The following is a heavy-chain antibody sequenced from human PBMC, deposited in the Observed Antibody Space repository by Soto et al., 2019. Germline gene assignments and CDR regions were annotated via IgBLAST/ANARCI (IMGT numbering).Heavy chain of an antibody. V-gene: IGHV3-23*01. CDR3: AKEGEYSSGWDNLDY. CDR2: ISGSGGIR. D-gene: IGHD6-19*01. J-gene: IGHJ4*02. CDR1: GFTFSSYA. Sequence: EVQLLKYGGGLVQPGGSLRLSCAASGFTFSSYAMSWVRQAPGKGLEWVSAISGSGGIRYYADSVKGRFTISRDNTKNTLYTQMNSLRADDTAVYYCAKEGEYSSGWDNLDYWGQGTLVTVSS.